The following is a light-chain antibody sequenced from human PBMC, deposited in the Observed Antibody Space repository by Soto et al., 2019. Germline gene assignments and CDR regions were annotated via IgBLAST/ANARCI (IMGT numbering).Light chain of an antibody. V-gene: IGKV3-15*01. CDR1: QSVSSN. CDR2: GAS. J-gene: IGKJ1*01. CDR3: QQYINLWT. Sequence: EIVMTQSPATLSVSPGERATLSCRASQSVSSNLAWYQQKPGQSPRLLIYGASTRATGVPARFSGRGSGTEFTLTISSLQSEDFAVYYCQQYINLWTFGQGTKGDSK.